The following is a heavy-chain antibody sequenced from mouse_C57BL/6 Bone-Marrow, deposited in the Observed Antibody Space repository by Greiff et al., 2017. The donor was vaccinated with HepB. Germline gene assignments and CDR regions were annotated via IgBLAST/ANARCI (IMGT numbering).Heavy chain of an antibody. J-gene: IGHJ2*01. V-gene: IGHV5-9-1*02. CDR1: GFTFSSYA. D-gene: IGHD2-2*01. CDR3: TRVYYGYADRRLFDY. Sequence: DVKLVESGEGLVKPGGSLKLSCAASGFTFSSYAMSWVRQTPEKRLEWVAYISSGGDYIYYADPVKGRFTISRDNARNTLYLQMSSLKSEDTAMYYCTRVYYGYADRRLFDYWGQGTTLTVSS. CDR2: ISSGGDYI.